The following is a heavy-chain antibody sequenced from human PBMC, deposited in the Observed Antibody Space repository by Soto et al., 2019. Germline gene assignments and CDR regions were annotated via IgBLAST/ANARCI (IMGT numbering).Heavy chain of an antibody. CDR3: ARVADCSGGRCYFSVDY. D-gene: IGHD2-15*01. V-gene: IGHV4-30-4*08. Sequence: PSETLSLTCTVSGGSITSSKHYWSWIRQHPGKGLEWIGYIYLSGFTYSNPSLKSRVTTSVDTSKNQFSLKLSSVTAADTAVYYCARVADCSGGRCYFSVDYWGQGTLVTVSS. CDR1: GGSITSSKHY. J-gene: IGHJ4*02. CDR2: IYLSGFT.